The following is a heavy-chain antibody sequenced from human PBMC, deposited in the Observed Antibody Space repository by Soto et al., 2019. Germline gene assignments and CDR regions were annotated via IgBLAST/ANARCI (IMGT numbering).Heavy chain of an antibody. CDR3: ASDTSGWFAFDI. CDR2: MNPNSGNT. CDR1: GYTFTSYD. V-gene: IGHV1-8*01. J-gene: IGHJ3*02. D-gene: IGHD3-10*01. Sequence: QVQLVQSGAEVKKPGASVKVSCKASGYTFTSYDINWVRQATGQGLEWMGWMNPNSGNTGYAQKFPGRVTMTRNTSKSTAYMELSSLRSEDTAVYYCASDTSGWFAFDIWGQGTMVTVSS.